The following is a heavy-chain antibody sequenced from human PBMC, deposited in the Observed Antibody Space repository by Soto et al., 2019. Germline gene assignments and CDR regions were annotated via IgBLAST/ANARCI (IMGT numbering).Heavy chain of an antibody. CDR3: ARDPTSIAARQLDY. CDR2: ISSSSSYI. J-gene: IGHJ4*02. CDR1: GFTFSSYS. D-gene: IGHD6-6*01. V-gene: IGHV3-21*01. Sequence: GGSLRLSCAASGFTFSSYSMNWVRQAPGKGLEWVSSISSSSSYIYYADSVKGRFTISRDNAKNSLYLQMNSLRAEDTAVYYCARDPTSIAARQLDYWGQGTLVTVSS.